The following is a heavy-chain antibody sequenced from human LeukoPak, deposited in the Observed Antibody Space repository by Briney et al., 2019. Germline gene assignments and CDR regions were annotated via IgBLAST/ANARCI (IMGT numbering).Heavy chain of an antibody. D-gene: IGHD6-19*01. CDR2: ISSSSSYI. CDR1: GFTFSSYS. J-gene: IGHJ3*02. CDR3: ARDKTWRLVQAFDI. V-gene: IGHV3-21*01. Sequence: PGGSLRLSCAASGFTFSSYSMNWVRQAPGKGLEWVSSISSSSSYIYYADSVKGRFTISRDNAKNSLYLQMNSLRAEDTAVYYCARDKTWRLVQAFDIWGQGTMVTVSS.